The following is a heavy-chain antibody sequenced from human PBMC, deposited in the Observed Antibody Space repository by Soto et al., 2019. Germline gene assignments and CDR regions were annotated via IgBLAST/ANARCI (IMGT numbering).Heavy chain of an antibody. V-gene: IGHV4-4*07. D-gene: IGHD3-16*01. Sequence: QVQVQGSGPGLVKPSETLSLTCTVSGASISNFHWSWIRQPAGKGLEWIGRIYISGSTNYNPSLQSRVTMSLDTSKNQFSLKLSSVTAADTAVYYCARDALGGFDIWGQGTMVTVSS. CDR3: ARDALGGFDI. CDR2: IYISGST. CDR1: GASISNFH. J-gene: IGHJ3*02.